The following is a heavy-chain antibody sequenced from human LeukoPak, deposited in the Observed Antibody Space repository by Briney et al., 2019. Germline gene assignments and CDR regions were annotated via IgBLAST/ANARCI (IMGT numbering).Heavy chain of an antibody. CDR3: AKGKGTGSYYYFDY. D-gene: IGHD1-26*01. Sequence: GGSLRLSCAASGFTFSSYSMNWVRQAPGKGLEWVSSISSSSSYIYYADSVKGRFTISRDNAKNSLYLQMNSLRAEDTAVYYCAKGKGTGSYYYFDYWGQGTLVTVSS. CDR1: GFTFSSYS. J-gene: IGHJ4*02. V-gene: IGHV3-21*01. CDR2: ISSSSSYI.